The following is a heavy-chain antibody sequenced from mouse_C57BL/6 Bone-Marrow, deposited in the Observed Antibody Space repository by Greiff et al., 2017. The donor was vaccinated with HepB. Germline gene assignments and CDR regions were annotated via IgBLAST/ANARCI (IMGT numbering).Heavy chain of an antibody. Sequence: QVHVKQPGAELVMPGASVKLSCKASGYTFTSYWMHWVKQRPGQGLEWIGEIDPSDSYTNYNQKFKGKSTLTVDKSSSTAYMQLSSRTSEDSAVYYCASSLNSLDYWGQGTTLTVSS. J-gene: IGHJ2*01. V-gene: IGHV1-69*01. CDR3: ASSLNSLDY. CDR2: IDPSDSYT. CDR1: GYTFTSYW. D-gene: IGHD4-1*02.